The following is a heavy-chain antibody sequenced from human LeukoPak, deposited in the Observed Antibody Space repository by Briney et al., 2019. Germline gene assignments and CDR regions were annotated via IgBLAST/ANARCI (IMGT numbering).Heavy chain of an antibody. D-gene: IGHD2-2*02. CDR1: GFTFSDYY. J-gene: IGHJ4*02. Sequence: PGGSLRLSCAASGFTFSDYYMSWIRQAPGKGLEWVSYISSSGSTIYYADSVKGRFTISRDNAKNSLYLQMNSLRAEDTAVYYCAREGVRVVPAAITFWGQGTLVTVSS. CDR3: AREGVRVVPAAITF. V-gene: IGHV3-11*04. CDR2: ISSSGSTI.